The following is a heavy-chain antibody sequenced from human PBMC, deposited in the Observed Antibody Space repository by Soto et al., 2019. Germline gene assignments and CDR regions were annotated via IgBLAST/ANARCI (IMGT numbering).Heavy chain of an antibody. Sequence: EVQLVESGGGLVQPGGSLRLSCAASGFTVSNKYMSWVRQAPGKGLECVSFIYSGNTTYYADSVKGRFTISRDNSKTTLYLQMDSLRAEDTAVYYCAGGRGYYDTHGYSGYYFDSWGQGTLVTVTS. V-gene: IGHV3-53*01. D-gene: IGHD3-22*01. J-gene: IGHJ4*02. CDR2: IYSGNTT. CDR3: AGGRGYYDTHGYSGYYFDS. CDR1: GFTVSNKY.